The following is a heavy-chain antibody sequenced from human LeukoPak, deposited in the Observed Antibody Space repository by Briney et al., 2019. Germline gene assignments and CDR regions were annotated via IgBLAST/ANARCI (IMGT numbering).Heavy chain of an antibody. D-gene: IGHD3-10*01. J-gene: IGHJ5*02. V-gene: IGHV4-34*01. CDR1: DGSFSDYY. CDR2: INYSGRT. CDR3: ARGLGPGNWFDP. Sequence: SETLSLTCAVFDGSFSDYYWSWVRQPPGKGLEWIGEINYSGRTNYYPSLTSRATLSIDTSKNQFSLKLSSVTAADTAMFYCARGLGPGNWFDPWGQGTLVTVSS.